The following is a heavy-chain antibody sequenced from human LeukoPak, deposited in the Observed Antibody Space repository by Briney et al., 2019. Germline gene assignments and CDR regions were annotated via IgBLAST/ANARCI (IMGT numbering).Heavy chain of an antibody. V-gene: IGHV4-34*01. CDR2: ISHSGSN. CDR3: ARVEIDASGYVIDY. CDR1: GGSLSDYH. D-gene: IGHD6-25*01. Sequence: SETLSLTCAVYGGSLSDYHWRWIRQPPGKGLEWIGEISHSGSNNYKPSLKRRVTVSVERSKKQFSLKLSSVSAADTAVYYCARVEIDASGYVIDYWGQGTLVTVSS. J-gene: IGHJ4*02.